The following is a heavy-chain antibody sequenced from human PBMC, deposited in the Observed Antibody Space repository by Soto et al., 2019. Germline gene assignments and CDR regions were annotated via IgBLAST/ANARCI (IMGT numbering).Heavy chain of an antibody. D-gene: IGHD3-16*02. CDR3: TTCDYIRGNYRVRWAY. CDR1: GFSISDSW. CDR2: IKSKTDGGTT. Sequence: EVQLVESGGGLVKPGGSLRVSCAASGFSISDSWMSWVRQAPGKGLEWVARIKSKTDGGTTDYAAPVTGRFTISRDDSKNTLSLQMNSLKTEDTALYYCTTCDYIRGNYRVRWAYWGLGTMVTVSS. J-gene: IGHJ4*02. V-gene: IGHV3-15*01.